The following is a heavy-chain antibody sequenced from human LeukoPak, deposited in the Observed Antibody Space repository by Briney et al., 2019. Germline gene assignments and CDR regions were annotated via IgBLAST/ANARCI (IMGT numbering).Heavy chain of an antibody. Sequence: SETLSLTCAVSGGSISSSNWWSWVRQPPGKGLEWIGEIIHSGSTNYNPSLKSRVTISVDTSKNQFSLKLSSVTAADTAVYYCASPGNYDSWSGYYSFDYWGQGTLVTVSS. V-gene: IGHV4-4*02. CDR2: IIHSGST. J-gene: IGHJ4*02. D-gene: IGHD3-3*01. CDR1: GGSISSSNW. CDR3: ASPGNYDSWSGYYSFDY.